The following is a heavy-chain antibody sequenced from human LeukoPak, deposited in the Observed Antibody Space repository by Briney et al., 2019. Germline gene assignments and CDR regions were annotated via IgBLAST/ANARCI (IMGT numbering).Heavy chain of an antibody. CDR3: ARLGAAPGPPHYFYYGMDV. V-gene: IGHV4-39*01. Sequence: PSETLSLTCSVSGGSISSRSYYWGWVRQPPGKGLEWIGSTYYTGSTYYNPSLRSRVSISGDTSKNQVSLKVTSVTAADTAVYYCARLGAAPGPPHYFYYGMDVWGEGTTVTVSA. D-gene: IGHD6-13*01. CDR2: TYYTGST. J-gene: IGHJ6*04. CDR1: GGSISSRSYY.